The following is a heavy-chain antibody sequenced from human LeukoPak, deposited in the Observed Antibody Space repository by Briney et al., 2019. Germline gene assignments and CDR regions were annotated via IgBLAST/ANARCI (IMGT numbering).Heavy chain of an antibody. CDR3: ARGFAVAAPGGDY. CDR1: GYTFTNYD. CDR2: MNPNRGNS. J-gene: IGHJ4*02. D-gene: IGHD6-19*01. V-gene: IGHV1-8*01. Sequence: ASVKVSCKASGYTFTNYDIKWVRQATGQGLEWMGWMNPNRGNSGYAQKFQGRVTMTRNTSISKAYMELSSLRCEDTAVYYCARGFAVAAPGGDYWGQGTLVTVSS.